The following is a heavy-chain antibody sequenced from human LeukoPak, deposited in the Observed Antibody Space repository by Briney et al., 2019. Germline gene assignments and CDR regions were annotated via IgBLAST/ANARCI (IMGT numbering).Heavy chain of an antibody. D-gene: IGHD2-2*01. CDR1: GGSISSTNW. J-gene: IGHJ5*02. V-gene: IGHV4-4*02. CDR3: AREFLLGSTLFDP. Sequence: SGTLSLTCAVSGGSISSTNWWSWVRQPPGKGLEWIGEIYHSGSINYNPSLKSRVTILVDKSKNQFSLKLNSVTAADTAVYYCAREFLLGSTLFDPWGQGTLVIVSS. CDR2: IYHSGSI.